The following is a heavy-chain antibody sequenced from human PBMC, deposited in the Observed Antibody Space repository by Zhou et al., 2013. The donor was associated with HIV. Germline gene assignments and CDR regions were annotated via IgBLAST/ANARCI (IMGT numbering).Heavy chain of an antibody. CDR1: GGTFSSYA. J-gene: IGHJ6*03. D-gene: IGHD3-3*01. CDR3: ARAGIYDFWSGYSNYYMDV. V-gene: IGHV1-69*05. CDR2: IIPFFGNP. Sequence: QVQLVQSGAEVKNPGSSVKVSCKTSGGTFSSYAITWVRQAPGQGLEWMGRIIPFFGNPNYAQKFQGRVTITTDESTSTAYMELSSLRSEDTAVYYCARAGIYDFWSGYSNYYMDVWGKGTTVTVSS.